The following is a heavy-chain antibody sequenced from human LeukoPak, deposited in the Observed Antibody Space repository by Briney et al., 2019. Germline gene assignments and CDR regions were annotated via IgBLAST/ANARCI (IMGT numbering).Heavy chain of an antibody. CDR1: GYTFTGYY. J-gene: IGHJ3*02. CDR3: ARDGSAAGAPNAFDI. CDR2: ISPKSGGT. V-gene: IGHV1-2*02. Sequence: ASVKVSCKASGYTFTGYYMHWVRQAPGQGLEWIGWISPKSGGTNYAQRFQGRVTMTRDTSISTVYMELSRLRSDDTAVYYCARDGSAAGAPNAFDIWGQGTMVTVSS. D-gene: IGHD6-13*01.